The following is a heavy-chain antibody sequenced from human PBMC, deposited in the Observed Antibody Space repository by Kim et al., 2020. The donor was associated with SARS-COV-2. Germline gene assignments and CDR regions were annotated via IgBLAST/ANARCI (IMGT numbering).Heavy chain of an antibody. CDR2: IYPGDSDT. D-gene: IGHD2-21*02. CDR1: GYSFTSYW. Sequence: GESLKISCKGSGYSFTSYWIGWVRQMPGKGLEWMGIIYPGDSDTRYSPSFQGQVTISADQSISTAYLQWSSLKASDTAMYYCARRGRAAAYCGGDCYWMVGFDPWGQGTLVTVSS. CDR3: ARRGRAAAYCGGDCYWMVGFDP. V-gene: IGHV5-51*01. J-gene: IGHJ5*02.